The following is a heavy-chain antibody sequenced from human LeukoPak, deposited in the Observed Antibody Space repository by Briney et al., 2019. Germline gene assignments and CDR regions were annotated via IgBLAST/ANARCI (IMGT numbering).Heavy chain of an antibody. CDR2: IYYSGNT. V-gene: IGHV4-39*01. J-gene: IGHJ4*02. Sequence: SETLSLTCTVSGGSISSSSYYWGWICQPPGKGLEWIGSIYYSGNTYYNPSLKSRVTISVDTSKNQFSLKLNSVTAADTAVYYCARKGYCSTTSCYNFDYWGQGTLVTVSS. CDR1: GGSISSSSYY. CDR3: ARKGYCSTTSCYNFDY. D-gene: IGHD2-2*01.